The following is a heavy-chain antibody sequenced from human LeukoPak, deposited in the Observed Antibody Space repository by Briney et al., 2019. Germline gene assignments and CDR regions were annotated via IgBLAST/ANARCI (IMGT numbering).Heavy chain of an antibody. CDR3: ASPLSITMVRGVKGYYGMDV. CDR1: GFTVSSNY. D-gene: IGHD3-10*01. Sequence: PGGSLRLSCAASGFTVSSNYMSWVRQAPGKGLEWGSVIYSGGCTYYADSVKGRFTISRDNSKNTLYLQMNSLRAEDTAVYYCASPLSITMVRGVKGYYGMDVWGKGTTVTVSS. V-gene: IGHV3-53*01. CDR2: IYSGGCT. J-gene: IGHJ6*04.